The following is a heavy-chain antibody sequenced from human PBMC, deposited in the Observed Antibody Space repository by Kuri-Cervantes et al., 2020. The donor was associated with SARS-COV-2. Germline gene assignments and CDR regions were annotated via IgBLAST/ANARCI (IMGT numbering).Heavy chain of an antibody. CDR2: IYWDDEK. Sequence: SGPTLVQPTQTLTLTCTFPGFPLSTSGVGVGRTRQPPGKALEWLALIYWDDEKRYRPSLKSRLPITKETSKNQVVLRMTNMDPVDTATYYCARIRDSSVTMVRGVILDAFDIWGQGTMVTVSS. CDR1: GFPLSTSGVG. D-gene: IGHD3-10*01. J-gene: IGHJ3*02. CDR3: ARIRDSSVTMVRGVILDAFDI. V-gene: IGHV2-5*02.